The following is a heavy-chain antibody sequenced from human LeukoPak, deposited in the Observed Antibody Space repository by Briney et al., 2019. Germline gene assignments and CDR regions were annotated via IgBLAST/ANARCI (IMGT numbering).Heavy chain of an antibody. CDR2: IYSSGST. Sequence: SETLSLTCTVSGGSISSYYWSWIRQPPGKGLEWIGYIYSSGSTNYNPSLKSRDTISVDTSKNQFSLKLSSVTAADTAVYYCARRATMLAGGYFDYWGQGTLVTVSS. CDR3: ARRATMLAGGYFDY. V-gene: IGHV4-4*09. D-gene: IGHD5-12*01. J-gene: IGHJ4*02. CDR1: GGSISSYY.